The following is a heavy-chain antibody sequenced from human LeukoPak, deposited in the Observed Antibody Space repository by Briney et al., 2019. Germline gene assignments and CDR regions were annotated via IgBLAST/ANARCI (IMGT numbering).Heavy chain of an antibody. CDR1: GFTFSSYW. CDR2: IKQDGSEK. Sequence: GGSLRLSCAASGFTFSSYWMSWVRQAPGKGLEWVANIKQDGSEKYYVDSVKGRLTISRDNAKNSLYLQMNSLRAEDTAVYYCARDQVGATTFDAFDIWGQGTMVTVSS. J-gene: IGHJ3*02. D-gene: IGHD1-26*01. CDR3: ARDQVGATTFDAFDI. V-gene: IGHV3-7*01.